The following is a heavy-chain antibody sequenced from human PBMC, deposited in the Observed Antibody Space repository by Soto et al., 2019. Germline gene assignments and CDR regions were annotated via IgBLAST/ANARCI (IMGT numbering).Heavy chain of an antibody. J-gene: IGHJ1*01. V-gene: IGHV3-30-3*01. Sequence: QPXGSLRLSCAASGFTFSSYAMHWVRQAPGKGLEWVAVISYDGSNKYYADSVKGRFTISRDNSKNTLYLQMNSLRAEDTAVYYCARDPPVVVTATFHHWGQGTLVTVSS. CDR2: ISYDGSNK. CDR3: ARDPPVVVTATFHH. CDR1: GFTFSSYA. D-gene: IGHD2-21*02.